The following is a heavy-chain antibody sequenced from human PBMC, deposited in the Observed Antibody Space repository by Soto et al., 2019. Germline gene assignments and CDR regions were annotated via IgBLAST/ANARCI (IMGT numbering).Heavy chain of an antibody. D-gene: IGHD6-13*01. J-gene: IGHJ6*02. CDR1: GGSFSGYY. Sequence: SETLSLTCAVYGGSFSGYYWSWIRQPPGKGLEWIGEINHSGSTNYNPSIKSRVTISVDTSKNQFSLKLSSVTAADTAVYYCARGGGYSSSWYRGYYYYYGMDVWGQGTTVT. V-gene: IGHV4-34*01. CDR2: INHSGST. CDR3: ARGGGYSSSWYRGYYYYYGMDV.